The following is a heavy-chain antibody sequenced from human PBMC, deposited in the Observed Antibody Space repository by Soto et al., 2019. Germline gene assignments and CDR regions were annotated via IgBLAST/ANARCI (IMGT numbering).Heavy chain of an antibody. CDR2: IIPIFGTA. D-gene: IGHD3-16*02. CDR3: ARSIMITFGGVIAKNYYYYGMDV. V-gene: IGHV1-69*01. CDR1: GGTFSSYA. J-gene: IGHJ6*02. Sequence: SCKASGGTFSSYAISWVRQAPGQGLEWMGGIIPIFGTANYAQKFQGRVTITADESTSTAYMELSSLRSEDTAVYYCARSIMITFGGVIAKNYYYYGMDVWGQGTTVTV.